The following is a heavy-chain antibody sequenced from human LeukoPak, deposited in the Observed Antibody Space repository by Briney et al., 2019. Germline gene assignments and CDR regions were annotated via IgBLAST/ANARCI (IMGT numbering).Heavy chain of an antibody. Sequence: PSETLSLTCTVSGGSISTGDYYWSWIRQPPGKGLEWIGYIYYSGSTYYNPSLKSRVIISVDTSKNQFSLKLSSVTAADTAVYHCAITPVYSGTYFDYWGQGTLVTVSS. D-gene: IGHD1-26*01. J-gene: IGHJ4*02. CDR2: IYYSGST. CDR3: AITPVYSGTYFDY. CDR1: GGSISTGDYY. V-gene: IGHV4-30-4*01.